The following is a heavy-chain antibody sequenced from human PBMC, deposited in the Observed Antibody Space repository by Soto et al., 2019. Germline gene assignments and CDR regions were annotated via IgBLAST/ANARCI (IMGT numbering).Heavy chain of an antibody. V-gene: IGHV4-59*08. CDR2: IYYSGST. D-gene: IGHD5-12*01. CDR3: AGTSQYRGYDY. J-gene: IGHJ4*02. Sequence: PSETLSLTCTVSGGSISSYYWSWIRQPPGKGLEWIGYIYYSGSTNYNPSLKSRVTISVDTSKNQFSLKLSSVTAADTAVYYCAGTSQYRGYDYCGQGTLVTVSS. CDR1: GGSISSYY.